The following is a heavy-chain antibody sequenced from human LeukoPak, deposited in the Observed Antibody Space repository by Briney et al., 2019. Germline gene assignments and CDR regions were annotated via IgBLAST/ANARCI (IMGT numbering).Heavy chain of an antibody. CDR1: GFTFSSYS. D-gene: IGHD6-13*01. V-gene: IGHV3-21*01. Sequence: GGSLRLSCAASGFTFSSYSMNWVRQAPGKGLEWVSCISSSSSYIYYADSVKGRFTISRDNAKNTLYLQMNSLRAEDTAVYYCGRGGKVEQLVLARWGQGSLVTVSS. J-gene: IGHJ1*01. CDR3: GRGGKVEQLVLAR. CDR2: ISSSSSYI.